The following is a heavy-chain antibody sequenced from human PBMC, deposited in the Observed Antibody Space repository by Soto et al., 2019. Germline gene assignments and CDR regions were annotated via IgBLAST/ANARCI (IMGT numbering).Heavy chain of an antibody. J-gene: IGHJ4*02. CDR2: ISAYNGNT. Sequence: ASVKVSCKASGYTFTSYGISWVRQAPGQGLEWMGWISAYNGNTNYAQKLQGRVTMTTDTSTSTAYMGLRSLRSDDTAVYYCARELGVFAAAGHFDYWGQGTLVTVSS. D-gene: IGHD6-13*01. CDR3: ARELGVFAAAGHFDY. V-gene: IGHV1-18*01. CDR1: GYTFTSYG.